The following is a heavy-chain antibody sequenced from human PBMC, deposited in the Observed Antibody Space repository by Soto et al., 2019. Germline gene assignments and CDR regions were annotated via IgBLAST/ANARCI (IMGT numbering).Heavy chain of an antibody. J-gene: IGHJ3*02. CDR1: GGSISSSNYY. V-gene: IGHV4-39*01. CDR2: IYYSGST. CDR3: ARRDTRPGRDAFDI. Sequence: QLQLQESGPGLVKPSETLSLTCTVSGGSISSSNYYWGWIRQPPGKGLEWIGSIYYSGSTYYNPSLKSRVTISVDTSKNQFSLKLSSVTAADTAVYYCARRDTRPGRDAFDIWGQGTMVTVSS. D-gene: IGHD2-2*02.